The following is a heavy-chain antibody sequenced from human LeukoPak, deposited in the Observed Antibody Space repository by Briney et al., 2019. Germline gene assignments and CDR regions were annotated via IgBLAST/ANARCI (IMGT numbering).Heavy chain of an antibody. J-gene: IGHJ4*02. Sequence: PGGSLRLSCAASGFTFSSYSMNWVRQAPGKGLEWVSSISSSSSYTYYADSVKGRFTISRDNSKNTLYLQMNSLRAEDTAVYYCAKDGQLAAAGDYWGQGTLVTVSS. CDR1: GFTFSSYS. CDR3: AKDGQLAAAGDY. CDR2: ISSSSSYT. V-gene: IGHV3-21*04. D-gene: IGHD6-13*01.